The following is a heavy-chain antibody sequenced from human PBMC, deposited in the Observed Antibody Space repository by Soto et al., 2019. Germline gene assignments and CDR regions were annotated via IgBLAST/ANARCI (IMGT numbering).Heavy chain of an antibody. CDR1: GGSFSGYY. CDR2: INHSGST. Sequence: KTSETLSLTCAVYGGSFSGYYWSWIRQPPGKGLEWIGEINHSGSTNYNPSLKSRVTISVDTSKNQFSLKLSSVTAADTAVYYCARVYCSGGSCYSYYYYGMDVWGQGTTVTVSS. V-gene: IGHV4-34*01. J-gene: IGHJ6*02. D-gene: IGHD2-15*01. CDR3: ARVYCSGGSCYSYYYYGMDV.